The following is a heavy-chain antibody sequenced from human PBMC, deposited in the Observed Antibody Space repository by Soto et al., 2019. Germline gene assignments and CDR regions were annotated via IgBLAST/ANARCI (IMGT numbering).Heavy chain of an antibody. Sequence: GGSLRLSCAASGFTVSSNYMSWVRQAPGKGLEWVSSIHPGGDTFYADSVKGRFSFSRDNSKNTLYLQMNSLRAEDTAVYYCAKFITSYYYYFDYWGQGTLVTVSS. CDR3: AKFITSYYYYFDY. V-gene: IGHV3-53*01. D-gene: IGHD3-10*01. CDR2: IHPGGDT. J-gene: IGHJ4*02. CDR1: GFTVSSNY.